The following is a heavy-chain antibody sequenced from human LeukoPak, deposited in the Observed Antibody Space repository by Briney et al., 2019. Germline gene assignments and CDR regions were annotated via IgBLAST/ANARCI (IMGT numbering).Heavy chain of an antibody. CDR2: INPYNGNT. CDR1: GYSFTIYG. D-gene: IGHD6-19*01. V-gene: IGHV1-18*01. Sequence: ASVKVSCKASGYSFTIYGITWVRQAPGQGLEWMGWINPYNGNTNYAQKLQGIDTMTTDTSNSTAYKDRRILRFDDTAVYYCARERSGWFFSNWGQGTLVTVSS. CDR3: ARERSGWFFSN. J-gene: IGHJ4*02.